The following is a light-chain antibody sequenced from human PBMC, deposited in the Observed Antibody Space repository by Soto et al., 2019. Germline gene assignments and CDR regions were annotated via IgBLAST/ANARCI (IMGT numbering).Light chain of an antibody. CDR2: GVS. Sequence: EIVLTQSPGTLSLSPGERATLSCRASQSVSSSYLAWYQQKPGQAPRLLIFGVSSRATGIPDRFSGSGSGTDFTLTISRLEPEDFAVYYCQQYNNWPLSITFGQGTRLEIK. V-gene: IGKV3-20*01. CDR1: QSVSSSY. J-gene: IGKJ5*01. CDR3: QQYNNWPLSIT.